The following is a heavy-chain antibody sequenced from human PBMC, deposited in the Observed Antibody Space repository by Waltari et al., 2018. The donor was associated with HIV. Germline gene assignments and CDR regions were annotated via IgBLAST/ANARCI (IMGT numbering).Heavy chain of an antibody. J-gene: IGHJ5*02. Sequence: QAQLQQWGTGLLKPSEALSLTCAVYGASFSDSYWTWIRPSPGKGLEGLGEGGAGGRGYVVPSIRRGLALSTDGSKKIFSLTLTSFVAADTGVHVCAVGPETTCYASVNWLWEEMLSKYFFDPWGQGTRV. CDR1: GASFSDSY. CDR2: GGAGGRG. CDR3: AVGPETTCYASVNWLWEEMLSKYFFDP. D-gene: IGHD2-2*01. V-gene: IGHV4-34*07.